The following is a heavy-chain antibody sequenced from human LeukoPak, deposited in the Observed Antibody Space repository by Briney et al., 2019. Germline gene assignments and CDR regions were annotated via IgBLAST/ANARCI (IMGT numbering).Heavy chain of an antibody. V-gene: IGHV1-69*13. CDR2: ISPIFGTA. CDR1: GGTFSSYA. CDR3: ARGPRMGITDYYGMDV. Sequence: SVKVSCKASGGTFSSYAISWVRQAPGQGLEWMGGISPIFGTANYAQKFQGRVTITADESTSTAYMELSSLRSEDTAVYYCARGPRMGITDYYGMDVWGKGTTVTVSS. D-gene: IGHD5-24*01. J-gene: IGHJ6*04.